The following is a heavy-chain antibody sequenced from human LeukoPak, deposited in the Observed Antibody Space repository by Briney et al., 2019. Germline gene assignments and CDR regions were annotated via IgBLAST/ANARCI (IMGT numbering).Heavy chain of an antibody. CDR2: IYTSGST. D-gene: IGHD3-22*01. V-gene: IGHV4-61*02. CDR3: AREDSSTYYYDN. Sequence: SETLSLTCTVSGGSISSDSYYWSWIRQPAGKGLEWIGRIYTSGSTNYNPSLKSRVTISVDTSKNQFSLKLSSVTAADTAVYYCAREDSSTYYYDNWGQGTLVTVSS. CDR1: GGSISSDSYY. J-gene: IGHJ4*02.